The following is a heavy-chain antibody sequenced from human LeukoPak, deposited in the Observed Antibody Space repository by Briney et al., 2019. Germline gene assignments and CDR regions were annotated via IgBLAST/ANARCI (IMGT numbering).Heavy chain of an antibody. J-gene: IGHJ4*02. CDR3: ARLPSGTSFDY. CDR1: GGSISSYY. V-gene: IGHV4-59*08. Sequence: SETLSLTCTVSGGSISSYYWSWIRQPPGKGLEWIGYIYYSGSTNYNPSLKSRVTISVDTSKNQFSLKLSSVTAADTAVYYCARLPSGTSFDYWGQGTLVTDSS. CDR2: IYYSGST. D-gene: IGHD2-2*01.